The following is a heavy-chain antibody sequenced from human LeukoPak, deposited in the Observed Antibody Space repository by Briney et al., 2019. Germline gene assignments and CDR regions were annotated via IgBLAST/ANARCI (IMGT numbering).Heavy chain of an antibody. D-gene: IGHD5-12*01. CDR2: IYTSGST. V-gene: IGHV4-4*07. CDR3: ARDPSSVDIVANVAFDI. CDR1: GGSISSYY. Sequence: SETLSLTCTVSGGSISSYYWSWIRQPAGKGLEWIGRIYTSGSTNYNPSLKSRVTMSVDKSKNQFSLKLSSVTAADTAVYYCARDPSSVDIVANVAFDIWGQGTMVTVSS. J-gene: IGHJ3*02.